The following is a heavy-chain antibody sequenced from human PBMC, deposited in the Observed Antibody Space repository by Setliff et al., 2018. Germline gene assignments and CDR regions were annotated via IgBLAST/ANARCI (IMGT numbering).Heavy chain of an antibody. D-gene: IGHD3-3*01. CDR2: IYYSGST. V-gene: IGHV4-39*06. CDR1: GGSISSSSYY. CDR3: ARERMYYSFWSGYSDY. J-gene: IGHJ4*02. Sequence: PSETLSLTCTVSGGSISSSSYYWGWIRQPPGKGLEWIGSIYYSGSTYYNPSLKSRVTISVDTSKNQFPLKLSSVTAADTAVYYCARERMYYSFWSGYSDYWGQGTLVTVSS.